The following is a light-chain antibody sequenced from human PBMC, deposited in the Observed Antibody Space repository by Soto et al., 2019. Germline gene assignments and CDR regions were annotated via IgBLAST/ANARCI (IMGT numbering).Light chain of an antibody. CDR1: SSDVGSYNL. V-gene: IGLV2-23*01. Sequence: VLTQPASVSGSPGQSITISCTGTSSDVGSYNLVSWYQQHPGKAPKLMIYEGSKRPSGVSNRFSGSKSGNTASLTISGLQAEDEADYYCCSYAGSSTYVVFGGGTKLTVL. J-gene: IGLJ2*01. CDR2: EGS. CDR3: CSYAGSSTYVV.